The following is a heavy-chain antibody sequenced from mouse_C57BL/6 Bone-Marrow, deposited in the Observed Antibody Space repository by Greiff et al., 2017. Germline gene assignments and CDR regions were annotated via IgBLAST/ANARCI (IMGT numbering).Heavy chain of an antibody. J-gene: IGHJ3*01. V-gene: IGHV1-61*01. CDR2: IYPSDSET. Sequence: QVQLQQSGAELVRPGSSVKLSCKASGYTFTSYWMDWVKQRPGQGLEWIGNIYPSDSETHYNQKFKDKATFTVDKSSSTAYMQLSSLTSEDSAVYYCAIYYDYAWFAYWGQGTLVTVSA. D-gene: IGHD2-4*01. CDR1: GYTFTSYW. CDR3: AIYYDYAWFAY.